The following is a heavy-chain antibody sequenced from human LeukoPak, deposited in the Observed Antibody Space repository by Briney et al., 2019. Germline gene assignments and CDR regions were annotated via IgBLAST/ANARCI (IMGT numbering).Heavy chain of an antibody. CDR2: IYYSGST. CDR1: GGSISSSSYY. CDR3: ARDSIAADVWAFDI. D-gene: IGHD6-13*01. Sequence: SETLSLTCTVSGGSISSSSYYWSWIRQPPGKGLEWIGYIYYSGSTNYSPSLKSRVTISVDTSKNQFSLKLSSVTAADTAVYYCARDSIAADVWAFDIWGQGTMVTVSS. J-gene: IGHJ3*02. V-gene: IGHV4-61*01.